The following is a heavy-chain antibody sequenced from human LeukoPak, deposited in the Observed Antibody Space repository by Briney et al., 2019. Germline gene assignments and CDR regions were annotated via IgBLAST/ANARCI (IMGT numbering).Heavy chain of an antibody. D-gene: IGHD3-22*01. CDR2: INHSGTT. J-gene: IGHJ4*02. CDR1: GGSFGGYY. CDR3: ARGGYYDSSGYPNPLDY. V-gene: IGHV4-34*01. Sequence: SETLSLTCAVYGGSFGGYYWTWIRQPPGKGPEWIGEINHSGTTNYNPSLKRRAIVSVDTAKNQFSLKLNSVSAADTAVYYCARGGYYDSSGYPNPLDYWGQGTLVTVSS.